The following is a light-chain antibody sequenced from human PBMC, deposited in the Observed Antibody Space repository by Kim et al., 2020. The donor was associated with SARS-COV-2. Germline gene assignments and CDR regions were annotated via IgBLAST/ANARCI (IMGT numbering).Light chain of an antibody. Sequence: SSELTQDPAVSVALGQTVRITCQGDSLRSYYATWYQQKPGQAPILVIYGKNNRPSGIPDRFSGSSSGNTASLTITGTQAVDEADYYCNSRAGNDNMVFGR. V-gene: IGLV3-19*01. CDR1: SLRSYY. CDR3: NSRAGNDNMV. J-gene: IGLJ2*01. CDR2: GKN.